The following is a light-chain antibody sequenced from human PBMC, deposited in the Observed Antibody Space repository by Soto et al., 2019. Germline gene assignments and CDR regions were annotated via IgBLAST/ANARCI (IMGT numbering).Light chain of an antibody. CDR3: QQYNSYTWT. Sequence: DIQMTQSPSTLSASVGDRVTITCRASQSISTYLAWYQQKPGKAPKLLIYKASSLESGVPSRFSGSGSGTEFTLTISSLQPDDFATYYCQQYNSYTWTFGLGTKVEV. V-gene: IGKV1-5*03. J-gene: IGKJ1*01. CDR1: QSISTY. CDR2: KAS.